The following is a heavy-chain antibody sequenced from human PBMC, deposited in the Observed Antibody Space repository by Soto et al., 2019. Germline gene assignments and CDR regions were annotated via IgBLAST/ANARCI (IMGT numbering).Heavy chain of an antibody. CDR3: ARVPMGSSGYYYVDY. V-gene: IGHV3-21*01. J-gene: IGHJ4*02. D-gene: IGHD3-22*01. CDR1: GFTFSSYS. Sequence: GGSLRLSCAASGFTFSSYSMNWVRQAPGKGLEWVSSISSSSSYIYYADSVKGRFTISRDNAKNSLYLQMNSLRAEDTAVYYCARVPMGSSGYYYVDYWGQGTLVTVSS. CDR2: ISSSSSYI.